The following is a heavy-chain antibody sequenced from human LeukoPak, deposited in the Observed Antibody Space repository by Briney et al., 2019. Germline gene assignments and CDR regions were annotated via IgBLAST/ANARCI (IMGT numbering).Heavy chain of an antibody. CDR2: ISASGTT. CDR3: AKDRLIWTGYHTWFDP. J-gene: IGHJ5*02. D-gene: IGHD3/OR15-3a*01. V-gene: IGHV3-23*01. Sequence: PGGSQRLSCAGSGVTFSSYAMSWVRQAPGKGLEWVSSISASGTTFYAESVKGRFTISRDNSKNTVYLEMNSLRAEDTAIYYCAKDRLIWTGYHTWFDPWGRGTLVTVSS. CDR1: GVTFSSYA.